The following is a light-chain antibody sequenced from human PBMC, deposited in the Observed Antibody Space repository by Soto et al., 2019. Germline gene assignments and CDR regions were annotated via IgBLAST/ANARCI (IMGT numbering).Light chain of an antibody. V-gene: IGKV3-15*01. J-gene: IGKJ1*01. CDR3: QHYPCRHPT. Sequence: EIVMTQSPATLSVSPGEGATLSCRTSQSVSSDLAWYQRKPGQAPRLLFSGASARAAGISARFSGSGSGTEFTLTTTSLLSEDVTVYYCQHYPCRHPTFC. CDR1: QSVSSD. CDR2: GAS.